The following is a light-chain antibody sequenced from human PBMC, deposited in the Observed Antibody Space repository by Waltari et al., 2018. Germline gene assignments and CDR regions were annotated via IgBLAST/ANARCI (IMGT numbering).Light chain of an antibody. V-gene: IGKV1-5*03. CDR1: QSVSSW. CDR3: QQYSGFSET. CDR2: QAS. J-gene: IGKJ2*01. Sequence: DIQMTQSTSTLSASVGDRVTITCRASQSVSSWLAWYQQKPGKAPKLVIYQASTLKSGVPSRFSGSGSGTEFTLTISSLQPDDFATYYCQQYSGFSETFGQGTKLEIK.